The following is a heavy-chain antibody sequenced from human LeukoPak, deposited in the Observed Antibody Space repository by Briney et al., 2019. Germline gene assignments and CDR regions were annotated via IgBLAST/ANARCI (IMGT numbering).Heavy chain of an antibody. J-gene: IGHJ3*02. V-gene: IGHV4-61*02. CDR2: LYTRGST. Sequence: SETLSLTCTVSGGSISSGSYYWSWIRQPAGKGLEWIGRLYTRGSTNYNPSLKSRVNISVDTYKNQFSLKLSSVTAADTAVYYCARDLYLRFLEWSDAFDIWGQGTMVTVSS. CDR1: GGSISSGSYY. D-gene: IGHD3-3*01. CDR3: ARDLYLRFLEWSDAFDI.